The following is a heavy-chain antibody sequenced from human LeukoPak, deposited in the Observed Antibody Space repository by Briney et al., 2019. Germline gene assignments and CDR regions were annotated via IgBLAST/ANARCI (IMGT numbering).Heavy chain of an antibody. V-gene: IGHV4-61*01. J-gene: IGHJ6*02. CDR3: ARGTLNIVGIAAAGTFNYYYGMDV. D-gene: IGHD6-13*01. CDR2: IYYSGST. CDR1: GGSVSSGSYY. Sequence: SETLSLTCTVSGGSVSSGSYYWSWIRQPPGKGLEWIGYIYYSGSTNYNPSLKSRVTISVDTSKNQFSLKLSSVTAADTAVYYCARGTLNIVGIAAAGTFNYYYGMDVWGQGTTVTVSS.